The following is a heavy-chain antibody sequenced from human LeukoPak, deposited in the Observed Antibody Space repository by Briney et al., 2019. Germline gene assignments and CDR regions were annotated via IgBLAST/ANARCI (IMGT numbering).Heavy chain of an antibody. CDR2: IYYSGST. CDR1: GGSISSSNYY. J-gene: IGHJ4*02. V-gene: IGHV4-39*01. Sequence: PSETLSLTCTVSGGSISSSNYYGGWVRQPPGKGLEWIGTIYYSGSTYYNPSLRSRVTISVDTSKNQFSLKLSSVTAADTAVYYCARGTGYCSRGSCYEDYWGQGTLVTVSS. D-gene: IGHD2-15*01. CDR3: ARGTGYCSRGSCYEDY.